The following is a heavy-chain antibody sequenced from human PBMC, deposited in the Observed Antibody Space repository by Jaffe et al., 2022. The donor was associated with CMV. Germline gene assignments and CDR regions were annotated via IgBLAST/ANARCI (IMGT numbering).Heavy chain of an antibody. CDR3: ARGNHPGSYFYGMDV. CDR2: TFYRSQWYN. D-gene: IGHD1-1*01. Sequence: QVQLQQSGPGLVKPSQTLSLTCVISGESVSVDSAAWNWLRQSPSRGLEWLGRTFYRSQWYNDYALSVKSRIIINPDTSKNQFSLRLNSVTPEDTAVYYCARGNHPGSYFYGMDVWGQGTTVTVSS. J-gene: IGHJ6*02. V-gene: IGHV6-1*01. CDR1: GESVSVDSAA.